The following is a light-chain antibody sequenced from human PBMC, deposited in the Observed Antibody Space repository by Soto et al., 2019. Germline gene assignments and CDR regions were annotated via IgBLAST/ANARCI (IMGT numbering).Light chain of an antibody. Sequence: QNVSAAYFAWYQQKPGQAPRLLIYGASSRATGIPDRFSGTGSGTDFTLACSILMPDDLVTQYCQQYNSVTLLKFGGGTKVDIK. CDR2: GAS. V-gene: IGKV3-20*01. CDR3: QQYNSVTLLK. J-gene: IGKJ4*02. CDR1: QNVSAAY.